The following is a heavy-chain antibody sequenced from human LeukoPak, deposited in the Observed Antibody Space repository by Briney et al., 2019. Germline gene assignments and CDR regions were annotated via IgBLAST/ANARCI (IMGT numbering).Heavy chain of an antibody. V-gene: IGHV4-34*01. CDR3: ARGRRSAVPRFDY. Sequence: PSETLSLTCAVCGGSFSGYYWSWIRQPPGKGLEWIGEINHSGSTNYNPSLKSRVTISVDTSKNQFSLKLSSVTAADTAVYYCARGRRSAVPRFDYWGQGTLVTVSS. J-gene: IGHJ4*02. CDR1: GGSFSGYY. D-gene: IGHD2-2*01. CDR2: INHSGST.